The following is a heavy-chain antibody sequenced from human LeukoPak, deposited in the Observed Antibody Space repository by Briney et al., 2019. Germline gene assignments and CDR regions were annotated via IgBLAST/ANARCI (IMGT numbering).Heavy chain of an antibody. CDR2: ISYDGSNK. Sequence: GGSLRLSCSASGFTFSSYAMHWVRQAPGKGLEWVAVISYDGSNKCYADSVKGRFTISRDNSKNTLYLQMNSLRAEDTAVYYCAKPNTYYYDSSGYPAGGFQHWGQGTLVTVSS. J-gene: IGHJ1*01. D-gene: IGHD3-22*01. CDR3: AKPNTYYYDSSGYPAGGFQH. V-gene: IGHV3-30*18. CDR1: GFTFSSYA.